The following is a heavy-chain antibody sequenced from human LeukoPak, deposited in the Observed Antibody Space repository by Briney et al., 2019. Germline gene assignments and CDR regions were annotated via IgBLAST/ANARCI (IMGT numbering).Heavy chain of an antibody. Sequence: SETLSLTCTVSGYSISSGYYWGWIRQPPGKGLEWIGSIYHSGSTYYNPSLKSRVTISVDTSKNQFSLKLSSVTAADTAVYYCARDDYGDYDGYYMDVWGKGTTVTVSS. J-gene: IGHJ6*03. V-gene: IGHV4-38-2*02. CDR3: ARDDYGDYDGYYMDV. D-gene: IGHD4-17*01. CDR1: GYSISSGYY. CDR2: IYHSGST.